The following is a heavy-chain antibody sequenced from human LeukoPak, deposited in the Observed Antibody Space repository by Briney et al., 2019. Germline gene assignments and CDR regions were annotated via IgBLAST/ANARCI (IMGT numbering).Heavy chain of an antibody. CDR2: IYYSGSA. D-gene: IGHD5-18*01. J-gene: IGHJ4*02. Sequence: KPSETLSLTCTVSGGSISSSSYYWGWIRQPPGKGLEWIGSIYYSGSAYYNPSLKSRVTISVDTSKNQFSLKLSSVTAADTAVYYCARDRRGYSYGYLRNSEPQLDYWGQGTLVTVSS. V-gene: IGHV4-39*07. CDR3: ARDRRGYSYGYLRNSEPQLDY. CDR1: GGSISSSSYY.